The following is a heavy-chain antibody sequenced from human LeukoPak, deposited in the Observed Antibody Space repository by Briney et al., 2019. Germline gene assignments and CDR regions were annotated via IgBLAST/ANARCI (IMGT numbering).Heavy chain of an antibody. J-gene: IGHJ4*02. Sequence: PSETLSLTCTISGGSISTSTTYYWGWIRQPPGKGLEWIGSIHYSGSTYYSPSLTSRVTISVDTSKNQFSLRLSSVTAADTAVYYCARTHPSGSYSSVGGFDYWGQGTLVTVS. CDR2: IHYSGST. CDR1: GGSISTSTTYY. CDR3: ARTHPSGSYSSVGGFDY. V-gene: IGHV4-39*01. D-gene: IGHD1-26*01.